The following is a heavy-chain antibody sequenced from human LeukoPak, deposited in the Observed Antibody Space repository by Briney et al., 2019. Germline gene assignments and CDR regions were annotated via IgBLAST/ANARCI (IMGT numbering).Heavy chain of an antibody. CDR2: IKQDGSEK. CDR1: GFTFSSYW. D-gene: IGHD4-17*01. Sequence: PGGSRRLSCAASGFTFSSYWMSWVRQAPGKGLEWVANIKQDGSEKYYVDSVKGRFTISRDNAKNSLYLQMNNLRADDTAVYYCVKKGQADDYGNPDWGQGALVTVSP. CDR3: VKKGQADDYGNPD. V-gene: IGHV3-7*03. J-gene: IGHJ4*02.